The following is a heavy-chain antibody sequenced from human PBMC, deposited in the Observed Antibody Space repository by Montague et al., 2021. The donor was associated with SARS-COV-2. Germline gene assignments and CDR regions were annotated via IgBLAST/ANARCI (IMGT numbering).Heavy chain of an antibody. V-gene: IGHV3-21*01. CDR3: ARAAWGYYDSSGYLDY. J-gene: IGHJ4*03. Sequence: YIYYSDSVKRRFTISRDTAKNSLSLQMNSLRAEETAVYYCARAAWGYYDSSGYLDYWGQGT. CDR2: YI. D-gene: IGHD3-22*01.